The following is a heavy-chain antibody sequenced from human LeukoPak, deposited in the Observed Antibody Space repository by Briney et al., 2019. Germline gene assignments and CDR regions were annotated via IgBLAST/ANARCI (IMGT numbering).Heavy chain of an antibody. CDR2: MNPNSGNT. D-gene: IGHD3-3*01. J-gene: IGHJ4*02. CDR3: ARNTIFGVVPKYYFDY. V-gene: IGHV1-8*01. CDR1: GYTFTSYD. Sequence: ASVKVSCKASGYTFTSYDINWVRQATGQGLEWMGWMNPNSGNTGYAQKFQGRVTMTRNTSISTAYMELSSLRSEDTAVYYCARNTIFGVVPKYYFDYWGQGTLVTVSS.